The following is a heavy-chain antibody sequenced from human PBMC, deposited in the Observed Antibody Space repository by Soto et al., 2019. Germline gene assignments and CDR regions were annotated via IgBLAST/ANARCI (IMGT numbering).Heavy chain of an antibody. CDR2: ISYDGSNK. J-gene: IGHJ4*02. Sequence: GGSLRLSCAASGFTFSSYGMHWVRQAPGKGLEWVAVISYDGSNKYYADSVKGRFTISRDNSKNTLYLQMNSLRAEDTAVYYCAKESPLYCSSTSCYTYWGQGTLVTVSS. V-gene: IGHV3-30*18. CDR3: AKESPLYCSSTSCYTY. D-gene: IGHD2-2*02. CDR1: GFTFSSYG.